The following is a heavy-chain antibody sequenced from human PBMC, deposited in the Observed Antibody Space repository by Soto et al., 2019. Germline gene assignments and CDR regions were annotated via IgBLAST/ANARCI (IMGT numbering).Heavy chain of an antibody. J-gene: IGHJ4*02. D-gene: IGHD6-13*01. CDR2: ISSSSGYI. Sequence: GGSLRLSCAASGFTFSDYYMSWIRQAPGKGLEWVSYISSSSGYINYADSMKGRFTISRDNAKNSLYLQMNRLRAEDTAVYYCAREGPGSSSWYVDSWGQGT. CDR3: AREGPGSSSWYVDS. V-gene: IGHV3-11*05. CDR1: GFTFSDYY.